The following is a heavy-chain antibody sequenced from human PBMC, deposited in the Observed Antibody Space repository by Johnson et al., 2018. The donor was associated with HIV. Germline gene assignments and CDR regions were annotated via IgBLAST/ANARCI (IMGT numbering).Heavy chain of an antibody. D-gene: IGHD4-17*01. CDR2: ISWNSGSI. J-gene: IGHJ3*02. V-gene: IGHV3-9*01. CDR1: GFTFDDYA. Sequence: VQLVESGGGLVQPGRSLRLSCAASGFTFDDYAMHWVRQAPGKGLEWVSGISWNSGSIGYADAVKGRVTISRDNAKNSLYLQMNSLRAEDTALSYCAKDIGYGDRPDAFDIWGQGTMVTVSS. CDR3: AKDIGYGDRPDAFDI.